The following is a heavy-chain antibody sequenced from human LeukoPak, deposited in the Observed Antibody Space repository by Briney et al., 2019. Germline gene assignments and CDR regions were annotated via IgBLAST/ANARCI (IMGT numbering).Heavy chain of an antibody. J-gene: IGHJ5*02. Sequence: GGSLRLSCEASGFTFSAYAMTWVRQAPGKGLEWVSIIYSGGNTYYADSVKGRFTISRDDSKNTLYLQMNGLRAEDTAVYYCTTVSYSWFDPWGQGTLVTVSS. CDR3: TTVSYSWFDP. D-gene: IGHD1-26*01. CDR2: IYSGGNT. CDR1: GFTFSAYA. V-gene: IGHV3-66*01.